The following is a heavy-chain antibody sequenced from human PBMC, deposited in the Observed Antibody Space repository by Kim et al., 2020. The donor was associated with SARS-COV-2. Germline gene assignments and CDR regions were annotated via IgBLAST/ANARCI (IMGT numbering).Heavy chain of an antibody. CDR1: GFTFSSYW. CDR3: ARVFGYQLLPPDY. D-gene: IGHD2-2*01. Sequence: GGSLRLSCAASGFTFSSYWMSWVRQAPGKGLEWVANIKQDGSEKYYVDSVKGRFTISRDNAKNSLYLQMNSLRAEDTAVYYCARVFGYQLLPPDYWGQGTLVTVSS. J-gene: IGHJ4*02. CDR2: IKQDGSEK. V-gene: IGHV3-7*01.